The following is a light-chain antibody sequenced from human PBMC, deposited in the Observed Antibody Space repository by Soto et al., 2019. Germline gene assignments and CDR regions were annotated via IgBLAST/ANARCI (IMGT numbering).Light chain of an antibody. J-gene: IGKJ1*01. CDR2: GAS. CDR1: QSVSSSY. CDR3: QQYGSSPPTWP. V-gene: IGKV3-20*01. Sequence: IVLTQAPGTLSLSPGERATLSCRASQSVSSSYLAWYQQKPGQAPRLLIYGASSRATGIPDRFSGSGSGTDFTLTISRLEPEDFAVYYCQQYGSSPPTWPFGQGTKV.